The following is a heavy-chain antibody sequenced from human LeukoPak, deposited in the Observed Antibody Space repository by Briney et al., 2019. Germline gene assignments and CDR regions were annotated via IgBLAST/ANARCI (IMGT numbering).Heavy chain of an antibody. V-gene: IGHV4-39*01. D-gene: IGHD4-17*01. J-gene: IGHJ6*03. CDR1: GGSISSSSYY. Sequence: SETLSLTCTVSGGSISSSSYYWGWIRQPPGKGLGWIGSIYYSGSTYYNPSLKSRVTISVDTSKNQFSLKLSSVTAADTAVYYCARQPPTVLRSHYYYYYMDVWGKGTTVTVSS. CDR2: IYYSGST. CDR3: ARQPPTVLRSHYYYYYMDV.